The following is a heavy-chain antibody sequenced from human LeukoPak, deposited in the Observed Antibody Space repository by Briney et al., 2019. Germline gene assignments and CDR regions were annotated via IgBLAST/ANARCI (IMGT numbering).Heavy chain of an antibody. CDR1: GFTFNNYA. V-gene: IGHV3-23*01. J-gene: IGHJ4*02. D-gene: IGHD3-10*01. CDR2: ISTDAGET. CDR3: AKGSGNGYGSGPFDY. Sequence: GGSLRLSCRASGFTFNNYAMNWVRQAPGKGLEWVSAISTDAGETHYADSVKGRFTISRDNSKNTVSLQMSSLRAEDTALYYCAKGSGNGYGSGPFDYWGQGTLVTVSS.